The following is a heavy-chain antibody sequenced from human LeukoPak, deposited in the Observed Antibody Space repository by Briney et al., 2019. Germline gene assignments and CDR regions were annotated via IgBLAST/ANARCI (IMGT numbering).Heavy chain of an antibody. D-gene: IGHD2-2*01. CDR3: ARDLVVVPAAINSFDP. V-gene: IGHV1-2*02. J-gene: IGHJ5*02. CDR1: GYTFTGYY. Sequence: SVKVSCKASGYTFTGYYMHWVRQAPGQGLEWMGWINPNSGGTNYAQKFQGRVTMTRDTSISTAYMELSRLRSDDTAVYYCARDLVVVPAAINSFDPWGQGTLVTVSS. CDR2: INPNSGGT.